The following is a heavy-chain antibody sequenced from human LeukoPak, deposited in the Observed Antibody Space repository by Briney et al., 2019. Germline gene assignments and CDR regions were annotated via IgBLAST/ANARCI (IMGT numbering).Heavy chain of an antibody. D-gene: IGHD3-3*01. V-gene: IGHV4-59*01. J-gene: IGHJ5*02. Sequence: SETLSLTCTVSDGSISSYYWSWIRQPPGKGLEWIGYIYYSGSTNYNPSLKSRVTISVDTSKNQFSLKLSSVTAADTAVYYCARVPGVSTWFDPWGQGTLVTVSS. CDR3: ARVPGVSTWFDP. CDR1: DGSISSYY. CDR2: IYYSGST.